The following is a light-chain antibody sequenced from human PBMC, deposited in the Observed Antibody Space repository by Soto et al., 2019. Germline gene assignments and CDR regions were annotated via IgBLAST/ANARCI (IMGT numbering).Light chain of an antibody. CDR2: DVS. J-gene: IGLJ1*01. CDR1: NKELFGYNY. Sequence: APAQPSPRSGAPGNSYPISSTGNNKELFGYNYVSWYQHHPGKAPKLIIYDVSNRPSGISNRFSGSKSGNTASLTISGLQAEDEADYYCSSYTRNSTPLCVFGTGNMVTVL. V-gene: IGLV2-14*03. CDR3: SSYTRNSTPLCV.